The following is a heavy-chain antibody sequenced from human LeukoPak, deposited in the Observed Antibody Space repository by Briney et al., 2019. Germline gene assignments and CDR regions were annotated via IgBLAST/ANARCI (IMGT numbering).Heavy chain of an antibody. CDR3: AKSRQGLSYYFYGMDV. Sequence: PGTSLRLSCAGSRFIFSSYGMHWVRQAPGKGLEWVAVISSDGSDQHYADFVKGRFTISRDNSMNTLYLQMNGLTIEDTAVYFCAKSRQGLSYYFYGMDVWGPGTTVAVSS. D-gene: IGHD2/OR15-2a*01. CDR2: ISSDGSDQ. J-gene: IGHJ6*02. V-gene: IGHV3-30*18. CDR1: RFIFSSYG.